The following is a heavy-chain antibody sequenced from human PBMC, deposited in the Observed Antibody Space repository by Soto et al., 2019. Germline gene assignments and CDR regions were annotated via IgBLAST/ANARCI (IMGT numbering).Heavy chain of an antibody. CDR1: GFTFDDYA. J-gene: IGHJ5*02. D-gene: IGHD3-10*01. V-gene: IGHV3-9*01. CDR2: ISWNSGSI. CDR3: AKGQGYGSWDQGWFDP. Sequence: EVQLVESGGGLVQPGRSLRLSCAASGFTFDDYAMHWVRQAPGKGLEWVSGISWNSGSIGYADSVKGRFTISRDNAKNSMYLQMNSLRAEDTALYYCAKGQGYGSWDQGWFDPWGQGTLVTVSS.